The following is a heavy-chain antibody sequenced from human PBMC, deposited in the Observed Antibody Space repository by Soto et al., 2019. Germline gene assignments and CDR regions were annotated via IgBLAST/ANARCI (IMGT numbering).Heavy chain of an antibody. Sequence: SSVKVSCKASRGTFSSYAISWVRQAPGQGLEWMGGIIPIFGTANYAQKFQGRVTITADESTSTAYMELSSLRSEDTAVYYRARGFQLRSSWFDPWGQGTLVTVSS. CDR1: RGTFSSYA. CDR2: IIPIFGTA. D-gene: IGHD2-2*01. J-gene: IGHJ5*02. CDR3: ARGFQLRSSWFDP. V-gene: IGHV1-69*13.